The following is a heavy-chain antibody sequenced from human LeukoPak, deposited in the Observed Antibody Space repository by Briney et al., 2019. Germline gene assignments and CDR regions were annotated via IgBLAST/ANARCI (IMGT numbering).Heavy chain of an antibody. CDR2: VSGSGGST. V-gene: IGHV3-23*01. CDR1: GFTLSSYA. D-gene: IGHD3-22*01. Sequence: GGSLRLSCAASGFTLSSYAMSWVRQAPGKGLEWVSAVSGSGGSTYYADSVKGRFTISRDNSKNTLYLQMNSLRAEDTAVYYCAKDRVNAYYYDSSGYYDYWGQGTLVTVSS. J-gene: IGHJ4*02. CDR3: AKDRVNAYYYDSSGYYDY.